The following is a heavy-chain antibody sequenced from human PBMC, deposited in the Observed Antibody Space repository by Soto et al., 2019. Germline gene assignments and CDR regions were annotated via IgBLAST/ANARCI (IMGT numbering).Heavy chain of an antibody. J-gene: IGHJ4*02. D-gene: IGHD2-15*01. V-gene: IGHV4-39*07. CDR1: GGSISSSSYY. CDR2: IYYSGST. CDR3: ARSEGYCSGGSCYYFDY. Sequence: PSETLSLTCTVSGGSISSSSYYWGWIRQPPGKGLEWIGSIYYSGSTYYNPSLKSRVTISVDTSKNQFSLKLSSVTAADTAVYYCARSEGYCSGGSCYYFDYWGQGTLVTVSS.